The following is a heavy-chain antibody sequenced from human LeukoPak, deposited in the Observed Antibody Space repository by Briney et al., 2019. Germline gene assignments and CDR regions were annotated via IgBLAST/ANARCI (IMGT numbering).Heavy chain of an antibody. CDR1: GYTFTSYY. V-gene: IGHV1-2*02. J-gene: IGHJ4*02. Sequence: GASVKVSCKASGYTFTSYYMHWVRQAPGQGLEWMGWINPNSGGTNYAQKFQGRVTMTRDTSISTAYMELSRLRSDDTAVYYCARVRGFGEFNTAGQPFDYWGQGTLVTVSS. CDR2: INPNSGGT. D-gene: IGHD3-10*01. CDR3: ARVRGFGEFNTAGQPFDY.